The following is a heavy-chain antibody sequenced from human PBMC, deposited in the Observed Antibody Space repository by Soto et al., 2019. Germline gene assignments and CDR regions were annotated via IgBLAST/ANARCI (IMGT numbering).Heavy chain of an antibody. CDR2: IYYSGST. CDR3: ARDEETPPEGGWRWSDP. D-gene: IGHD1-26*01. Sequence: SETLSLTCTVSGDSISSSSYYWGWIRQPPGKGLEWIASIYYSGSTYYNPSLKSRVTISVDTYMNQFSLKLTSVTAADMSVYYCARDEETPPEGGWRWSDPWGRGTLVTVSS. CDR1: GDSISSSSYY. V-gene: IGHV4-39*02. J-gene: IGHJ5*02.